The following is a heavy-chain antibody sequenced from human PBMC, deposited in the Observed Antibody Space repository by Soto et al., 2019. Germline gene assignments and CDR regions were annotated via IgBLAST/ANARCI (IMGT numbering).Heavy chain of an antibody. CDR3: ARDPLSSFAMDV. D-gene: IGHD3-10*02. CDR1: GYTFSSYA. V-gene: IGHV1-69*13. J-gene: IGHJ6*02. Sequence: GASVKVSCKASGYTFSSYAISWVRQAPGKGLEWMGKIIPTFGRTNYAQKFQGRLTISADDSTSTAYMELSSLLSEDTAVYYCARDPLSSFAMDVWGQGTTVTV. CDR2: IIPTFGRT.